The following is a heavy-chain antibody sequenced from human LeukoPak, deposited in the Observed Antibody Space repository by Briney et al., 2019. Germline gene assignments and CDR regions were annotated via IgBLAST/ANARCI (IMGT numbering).Heavy chain of an antibody. V-gene: IGHV4-39*07. J-gene: IGHJ3*02. CDR2: IYYSGSN. CDR1: GGSISSSSYY. CDR3: AGIYGEYPTNAFDI. D-gene: IGHD3-10*01. Sequence: PSETLSLTCTVSGGSISSSSYYWGWIRQPPGKGLEWIGSIYYSGSNYYNPSLKSRVTISVDTSKNQFSLKLSSVTAADTAVYYCAGIYGEYPTNAFDIWGQGTMVTVSS.